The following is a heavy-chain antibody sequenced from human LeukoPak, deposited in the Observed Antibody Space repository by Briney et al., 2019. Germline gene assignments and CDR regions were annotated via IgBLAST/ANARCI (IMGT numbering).Heavy chain of an antibody. CDR3: ARVAAMYGDEA. CDR1: GGSISSYY. V-gene: IGHV4-30-4*01. D-gene: IGHD4-17*01. Sequence: TSETLSLTCTVSGGSISSYYWSWIRQPPGKGLEWIGYIYYSGSTYYNPSLKSRVTISVDTSKNQFSLKLSSVTAADTAVYYCARVAAMYGDEAWGQGTLVTVSS. CDR2: IYYSGST. J-gene: IGHJ5*02.